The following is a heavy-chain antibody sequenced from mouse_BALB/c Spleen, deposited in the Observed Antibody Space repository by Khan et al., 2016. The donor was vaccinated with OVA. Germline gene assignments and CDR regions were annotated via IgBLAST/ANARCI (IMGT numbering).Heavy chain of an antibody. D-gene: IGHD1-1*01. V-gene: IGHV2-3*01. CDR1: GFSLTSYG. Sequence: VQLKQSGPGLVAPSQSLSITCTVSGFSLTSYGVNWARQPPGEGLEWLGVIWGDGSTNYHSTLKSRLIISKDSSKRQVFLTLNSLQTDDTATYYCAKFTPDYYSMDYWGQGTSVTVST. CDR3: AKFTPDYYSMDY. J-gene: IGHJ4*01. CDR2: IWGDGST.